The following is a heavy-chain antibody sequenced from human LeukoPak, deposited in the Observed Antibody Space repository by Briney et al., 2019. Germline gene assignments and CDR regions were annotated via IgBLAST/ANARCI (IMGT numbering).Heavy chain of an antibody. D-gene: IGHD6-13*01. J-gene: IGHJ4*02. CDR3: ARGGTAGGVSELCEFDS. V-gene: IGHV5-51*01. Sequence: GESLKISCKASGYSFVNYWIGWVRQMPGKGLEWMGMTYPGDSDTRYRPSFKGQVTISADKSISTAYLQWSSLKASDTAVYYCARGGTAGGVSELCEFDSWDQGTPVTVSS. CDR1: GYSFVNYW. CDR2: TYPGDSDT.